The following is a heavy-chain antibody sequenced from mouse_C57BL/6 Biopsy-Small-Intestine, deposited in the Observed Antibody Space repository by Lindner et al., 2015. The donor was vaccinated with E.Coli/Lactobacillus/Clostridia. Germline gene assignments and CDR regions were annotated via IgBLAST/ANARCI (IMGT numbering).Heavy chain of an antibody. J-gene: IGHJ4*01. Sequence: VQLQESGPELVKPGASVKISCKASGYSFTGYYMNWVKQSPEKSLEWIGEINPSTGGTTYNQKFKAKATLTVDKSSSTAYMQLKSLTSEDSAVYYCASSSRGAMDYWGQGTSATVSS. V-gene: IGHV1-42*01. CDR3: ASSSRGAMDY. CDR1: GYSFTGYY. CDR2: INPSTGGT. D-gene: IGHD1-1*01.